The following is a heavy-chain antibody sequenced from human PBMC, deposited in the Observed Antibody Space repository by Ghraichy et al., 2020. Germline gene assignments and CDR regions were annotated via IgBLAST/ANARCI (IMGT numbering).Heavy chain of an antibody. CDR3: ARRYRHLDY. Sequence: SETLSLTCTVSGGSVSSGGYYWSWIRQHPGKGLEWIGYISYNGNTYYNPSLKSRLTISVDTSKNQFSLKLSSVTAADTAVYYCARRYRHLDYWGQGTLVTVSP. J-gene: IGHJ4*02. D-gene: IGHD3-16*02. CDR2: ISYNGNT. V-gene: IGHV4-31*03. CDR1: GGSVSSGGYY.